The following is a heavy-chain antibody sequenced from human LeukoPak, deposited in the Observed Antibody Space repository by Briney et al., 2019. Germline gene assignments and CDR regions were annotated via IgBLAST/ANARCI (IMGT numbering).Heavy chain of an antibody. CDR1: GGSISSYY. CDR3: AREIQSSPITMVPNWFDP. D-gene: IGHD3-10*01. CDR2: IYTSGST. V-gene: IGHV4-4*07. J-gene: IGHJ5*02. Sequence: SETLSLTCTVSGGSISSYYWSWIRQPAGKGLEWIGRIYTSGSTNYNPSLKSRVTISVDTSKNQFSLKLSSVTAADTAVYYCAREIQSSPITMVPNWFDPWGQGTLVTVSS.